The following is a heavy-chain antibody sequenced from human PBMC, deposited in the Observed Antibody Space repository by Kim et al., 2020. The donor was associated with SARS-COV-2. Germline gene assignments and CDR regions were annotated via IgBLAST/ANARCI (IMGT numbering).Heavy chain of an antibody. Sequence: AASVKGRLTVSRDESKNTAYLQMNSLETEDTAVYYCTRPEISTSYNYGMDVWGQGTTVTVS. CDR3: TRPEISTSYNYGMDV. D-gene: IGHD2-2*01. J-gene: IGHJ6*02. V-gene: IGHV3-73*01.